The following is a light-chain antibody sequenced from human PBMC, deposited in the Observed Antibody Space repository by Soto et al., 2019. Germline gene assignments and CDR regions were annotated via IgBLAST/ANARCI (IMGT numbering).Light chain of an antibody. V-gene: IGLV2-18*01. CDR2: EVS. CDR3: SLSTSSSTYV. Sequence: QSALTQPPSVSGSPGQSVTISCTGTSSDVGSYNRVSWYQQPPGTAPKLMIYEVSNRPSGVPDRFSGSKSGNTASLTISGLQAEDEAYYYCSLSTSSSTYVFGTGTKLTVL. J-gene: IGLJ1*01. CDR1: SSDVGSYNR.